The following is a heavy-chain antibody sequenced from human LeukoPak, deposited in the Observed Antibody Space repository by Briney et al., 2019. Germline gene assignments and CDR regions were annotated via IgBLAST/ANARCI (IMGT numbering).Heavy chain of an antibody. Sequence: PSETLSLTCTVSGGSISNYYWSWIRQPPGKGLEWIGYIYYSGSTYYNPSLKSRVTISVDTSKNQFSLKLSSVTAADTAVYYCAVVAATAYYFDYWGQGTLVTVSS. CDR2: IYYSGST. J-gene: IGHJ4*02. CDR1: GGSISNYY. D-gene: IGHD2-15*01. CDR3: AVVAATAYYFDY. V-gene: IGHV4-59*12.